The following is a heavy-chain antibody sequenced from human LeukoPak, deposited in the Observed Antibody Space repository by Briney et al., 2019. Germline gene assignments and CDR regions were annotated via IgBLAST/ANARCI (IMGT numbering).Heavy chain of an antibody. Sequence: SETLSLTCAVYGGSFSGYYWSWIRQPPGKGLEWIGYIYYSGSTNYNPSLKSRVTISVDTSKNQFSLKLSSVTAADTAVYYCASDKCWGQGTLDTVSS. CDR3: ASDKC. V-gene: IGHV4-59*01. CDR1: GGSFSGYY. CDR2: IYYSGST. J-gene: IGHJ4*02.